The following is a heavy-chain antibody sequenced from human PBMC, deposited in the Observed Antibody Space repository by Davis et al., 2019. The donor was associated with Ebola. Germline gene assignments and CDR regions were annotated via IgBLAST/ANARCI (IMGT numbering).Heavy chain of an antibody. CDR3: VKDRERGATGVDAFDI. V-gene: IGHV3-64D*08. CDR1: GFTFSSYA. D-gene: IGHD1-26*01. J-gene: IGHJ3*02. Sequence: PGGSLRLSCSASGFTFSSYAMHWVRQAPGKGLEYVSAISSNGGSTYYADSVKGRFTISRDNSKNTLYLQMSSLRAEDTAVYYCVKDRERGATGVDAFDIWGQGTMVTVSS. CDR2: ISSNGGST.